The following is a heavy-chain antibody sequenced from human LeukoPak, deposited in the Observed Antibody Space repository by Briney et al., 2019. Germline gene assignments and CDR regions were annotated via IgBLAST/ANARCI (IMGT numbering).Heavy chain of an antibody. CDR3: ARTHYYGSGSYSNWFDP. D-gene: IGHD3-10*01. CDR2: ISGSGGST. J-gene: IGHJ5*02. V-gene: IGHV3-23*01. CDR1: GFTFSSYA. Sequence: PGASLRLSCAASGFTFSSYAMSWVRQAPGKGLQWVSAISGSGGSTYYADSVKGRFTISRDNSKNTLYLQMNSLRAEDTAVYYCARTHYYGSGSYSNWFDPWGQGTLVTVSS.